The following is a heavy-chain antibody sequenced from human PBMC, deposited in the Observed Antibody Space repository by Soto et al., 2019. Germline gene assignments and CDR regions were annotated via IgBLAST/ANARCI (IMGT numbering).Heavy chain of an antibody. V-gene: IGHV1-69*13. CDR3: ARSATYRSSSDY. CDR1: GGTFSSYA. J-gene: IGHJ4*02. Sequence: SVKVSCKASGGTFSSYAISWVRQAPGQGLEWMGGIIPIFGTANYAQKFQGRVTITADESTSTAYMELSSLRSEDTAVYYCARSATYRSSSDYWGQGTRVTVSS. D-gene: IGHD6-6*01. CDR2: IIPIFGTA.